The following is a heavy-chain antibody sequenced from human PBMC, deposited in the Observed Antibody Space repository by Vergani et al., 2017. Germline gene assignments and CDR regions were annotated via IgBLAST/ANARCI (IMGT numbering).Heavy chain of an antibody. CDR1: GYTFTSYY. Sequence: QVQLVQSGAEVKKPGASVKVSCKASGYTFTSYYMHWVRQAPGQGLEWMGGFDPEDGETIYAQKFQGRVTMTEDTSTDTAYMELSSLRSEDTAVYYCAKDRGPRGFGEYNWFDPWGQGTLVTVSS. V-gene: IGHV1-24*01. CDR3: AKDRGPRGFGEYNWFDP. D-gene: IGHD3-10*01. J-gene: IGHJ5*02. CDR2: FDPEDGET.